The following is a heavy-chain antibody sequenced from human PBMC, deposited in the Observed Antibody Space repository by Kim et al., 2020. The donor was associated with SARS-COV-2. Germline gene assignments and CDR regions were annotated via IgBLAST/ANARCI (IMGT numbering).Heavy chain of an antibody. J-gene: IGHJ4*02. D-gene: IGHD4-17*01. Sequence: YYADSVKGRFTISRDSSKNTLYLQMNSLRAEDTAVYYCAREYYGDYGLDYWGQGTLVTVSS. V-gene: IGHV3-30*01. CDR3: AREYYGDYGLDY.